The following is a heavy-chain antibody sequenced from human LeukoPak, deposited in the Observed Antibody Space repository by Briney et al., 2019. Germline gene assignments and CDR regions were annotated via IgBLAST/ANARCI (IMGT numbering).Heavy chain of an antibody. CDR2: NIPIFGTA. J-gene: IGHJ4*02. CDR3: ARGGYGDYVFDY. CDR1: GGTFSSYA. Sequence: GASVKVSCKASGGTFSSYAISWVRQAPGQGLEWMGGNIPIFGTANYAQKFQGRVTITTDESTSTAYMELSSLRSEDTAVYYCARGGYGDYVFDYWGQGTLVTVSS. D-gene: IGHD4-17*01. V-gene: IGHV1-69*05.